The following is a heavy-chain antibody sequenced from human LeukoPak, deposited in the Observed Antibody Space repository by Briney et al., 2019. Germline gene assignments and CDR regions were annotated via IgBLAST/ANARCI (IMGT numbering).Heavy chain of an antibody. CDR2: IYSSDNT. CDR1: GVSISSSSYY. CDR3: AREGPYYFEY. Sequence: PSETLSLTCSVSGVSISSSSYYWGWIRQAPGKGLERVSLIYSSDNTYYADSVKGRFTISRDSSKNTLYLQMNSLRAEDTAVYYCAREGPYYFEYWGQGTLVTVSS. V-gene: IGHV3-53*01. J-gene: IGHJ4*02.